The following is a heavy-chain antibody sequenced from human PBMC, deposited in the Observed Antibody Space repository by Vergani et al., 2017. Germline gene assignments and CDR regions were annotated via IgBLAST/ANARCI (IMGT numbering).Heavy chain of an antibody. V-gene: IGHV3-21*01. CDR1: GFTFSSYS. CDR3: ARDKSSSSYNWFDP. Sequence: EVQLVESGGGLVKPGGSLRLSCAASGFTFSSYSMNWVRQAPGKGLEWVSSISSSSSYIYYADSVKGRFTISRDNSKNTLYLQMNSLRAEDTAVYYCARDKSSSSYNWFDPWGQGTLVTVSS. J-gene: IGHJ5*02. CDR2: ISSSSSYI. D-gene: IGHD6-6*01.